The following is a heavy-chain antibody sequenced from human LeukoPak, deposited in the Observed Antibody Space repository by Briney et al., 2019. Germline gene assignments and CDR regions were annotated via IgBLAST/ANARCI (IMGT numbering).Heavy chain of an antibody. J-gene: IGHJ4*02. Sequence: PGGSLRLSCAASGFTFSYNWMHWVRQAPGKGLVWVSRISSDGRTTNYADSVKGRFTISRDSAKNTLFLQMNDLRAEDTAVYYCLGYYSGSPNWGQGTLVTVSS. CDR1: GFTFSYNW. CDR2: ISSDGRTT. V-gene: IGHV3-74*01. CDR3: LGYYSGSPN. D-gene: IGHD3-10*01.